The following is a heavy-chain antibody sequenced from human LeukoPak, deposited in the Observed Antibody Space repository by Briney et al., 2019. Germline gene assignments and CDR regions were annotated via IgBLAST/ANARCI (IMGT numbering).Heavy chain of an antibody. CDR2: IYASGRT. D-gene: IGHD1-26*01. V-gene: IGHV4-4*07. CDR1: GGSISTFY. J-gene: IGHJ4*02. Sequence: PSETLSLTCTVSGGSISTFYWNWIRQPAGKGLEWIGRIYASGRTNYNPSLKSRITMSVDTSKNQFSLKLSSVTAADTAVYYCGRGPSGSYTVDYWGQGTLVTVSS. CDR3: GRGPSGSYTVDY.